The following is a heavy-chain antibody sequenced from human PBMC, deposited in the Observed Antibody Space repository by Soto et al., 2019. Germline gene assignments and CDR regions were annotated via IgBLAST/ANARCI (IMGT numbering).Heavy chain of an antibody. CDR2: INHSGST. D-gene: IGHD2-21*02. Sequence: PSETLSLTCAVYGGSFSGYYWSWIRQPPGKGLEWIGEINHSGSTNYNPSLKSRVTISVDTSKNQFSLKLSSVTAADTAVYYCARAGDHEYYYYYMDVWGKGTTVTVSS. V-gene: IGHV4-34*01. CDR1: GGSFSGYY. J-gene: IGHJ6*03. CDR3: ARAGDHEYYYYYMDV.